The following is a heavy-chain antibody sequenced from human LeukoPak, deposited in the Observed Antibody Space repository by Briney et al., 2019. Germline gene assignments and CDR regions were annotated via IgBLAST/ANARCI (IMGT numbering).Heavy chain of an antibody. Sequence: SETLSLTCTVSGGSITSGSYYWSWIRQPAGKGLEWIGRIYTSGSTNYNPSLKSRVTISVDTSKNQFSLRLTSVSAADTAVYYCARGAYGSGSAYNWFDPWGQGTLVTVSS. CDR2: IYTSGST. CDR1: GGSITSGSYY. J-gene: IGHJ5*02. CDR3: ARGAYGSGSAYNWFDP. D-gene: IGHD3-10*01. V-gene: IGHV4-61*02.